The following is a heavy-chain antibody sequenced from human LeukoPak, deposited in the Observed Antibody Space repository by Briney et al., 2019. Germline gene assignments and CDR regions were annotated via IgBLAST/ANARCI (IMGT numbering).Heavy chain of an antibody. J-gene: IGHJ4*02. V-gene: IGHV1-69*01. CDR1: GGTFSSYA. CDR2: IIPIFGTA. Sequence: EASVKVSCKASGGTFSSYAISWVRQAPGQGLEWMGGIIPIFGTANYAQKFQGRVTITADESTSTAYMELSSLRSEDTAVYYCAKAPRNSSTMLDYWGQGTLLTVSS. D-gene: IGHD6-13*01. CDR3: AKAPRNSSTMLDY.